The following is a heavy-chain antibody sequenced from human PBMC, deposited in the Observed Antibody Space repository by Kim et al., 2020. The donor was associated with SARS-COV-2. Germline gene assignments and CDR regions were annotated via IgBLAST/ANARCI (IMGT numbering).Heavy chain of an antibody. CDR1: GGSISSYY. CDR3: ARVDYYGSGSYSPFDY. V-gene: IGHV4-59*01. J-gene: IGHJ4*02. CDR2: IYYSAST. D-gene: IGHD3-10*01. Sequence: SETLSLTCTVSGGSISSYYWSWIRQPPGKGLEWIGYIYYSASTNYNPSLKSRVTISVDTSKNQFSLKLSSVTAADTAVYYCARVDYYGSGSYSPFDYWGQGTLVTVSS.